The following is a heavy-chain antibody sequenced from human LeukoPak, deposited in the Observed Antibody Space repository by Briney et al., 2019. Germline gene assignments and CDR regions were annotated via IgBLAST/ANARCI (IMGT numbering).Heavy chain of an antibody. Sequence: ASVKVSCKASGYTFTGYYMHWVRQAPRQGLEWMGWINPNSGGTNYAQKFQGRVTMTRDTSISTAYMELSRLRSDDTAVYYCARVYKGSYSSSCRCFDYWGQGTLVTVSS. CDR2: INPNSGGT. J-gene: IGHJ4*02. V-gene: IGHV1-2*02. CDR1: GYTFTGYY. CDR3: ARVYKGSYSSSCRCFDY. D-gene: IGHD6-6*01.